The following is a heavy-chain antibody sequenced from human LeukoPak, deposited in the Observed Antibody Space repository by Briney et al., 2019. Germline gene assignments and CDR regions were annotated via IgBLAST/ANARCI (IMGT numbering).Heavy chain of an antibody. Sequence: PSETLSLTCSVSGGSVISGSYYWSWIRQPPGEGLEWIGYISYSGTTNYKPSLKSRVTISLDTSKNQFSLKLSSVTAADTAVYYCARVKLPGSYFDHWGQGTLGTVSS. D-gene: IGHD1-7*01. J-gene: IGHJ4*02. V-gene: IGHV4-61*01. CDR1: GGSVISGSYY. CDR3: ARVKLPGSYFDH. CDR2: ISYSGTT.